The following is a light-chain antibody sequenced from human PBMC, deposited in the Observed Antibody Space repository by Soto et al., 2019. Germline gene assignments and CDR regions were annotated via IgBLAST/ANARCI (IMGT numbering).Light chain of an antibody. CDR2: EVS. J-gene: IGLJ2*01. V-gene: IGLV2-14*01. Sequence: QSGLTQPASVSGSPGQSITISCTGTSSDVGGYNYVAWYQQHPGKAPKLMIYEVSNRPSGVSNRFSGSKSGNTASLTISGLQAEDEADDYCSSYTSSNTLVFGGGTKLTVL. CDR1: SSDVGGYNY. CDR3: SSYTSSNTLV.